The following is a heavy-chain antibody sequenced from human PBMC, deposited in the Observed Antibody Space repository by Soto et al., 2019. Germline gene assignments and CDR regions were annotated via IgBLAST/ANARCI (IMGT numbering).Heavy chain of an antibody. CDR3: AIYSSIGAYDGY. CDR2: IYNSVST. D-gene: IGHD3-16*01. Sequence: QVQLQESGPGLVKPSETLSLTCTVSGGSISSDSWSWIRQPPGKGLEWIGYIYNSVSTNYNPSLKSRVTISVDTAKNQFSLKLSSVTAADTAVYYCAIYSSIGAYDGYWGQGTRVTVSS. CDR1: GGSISSDS. J-gene: IGHJ4*02. V-gene: IGHV4-59*08.